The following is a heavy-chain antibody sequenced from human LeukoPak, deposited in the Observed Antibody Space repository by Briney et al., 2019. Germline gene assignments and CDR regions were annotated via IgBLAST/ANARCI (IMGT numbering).Heavy chain of an antibody. CDR3: TREAAAGIDY. CDR1: GLTFSTYW. CDR2: IKQDGSEK. J-gene: IGHJ4*02. Sequence: GGSLRLSCAASGLTFSTYWMSWVRQAPGKGPEWVANIKQDGSEKYYLDSVKGRFTISRDNAKNSLYLQMNSLRAEDTAVYFCTREAAAGIDYWGQGTLVTVSS. V-gene: IGHV3-7*01. D-gene: IGHD6-13*01.